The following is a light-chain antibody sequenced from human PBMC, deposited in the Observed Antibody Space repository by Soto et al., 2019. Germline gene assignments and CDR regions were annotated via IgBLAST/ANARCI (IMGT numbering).Light chain of an antibody. CDR2: GAS. J-gene: IGKJ1*01. Sequence: EVVLTQSPGTLSLSPGERATLSCRATQSVASGYFAWYQQKPGQATRILIYGASTRATGIPDRFSGSVSGTDFTLTISRLEPEDSAVYFCQHYGTSLTFGQGTKVEIK. V-gene: IGKV3-20*01. CDR1: QSVASGY. CDR3: QHYGTSLT.